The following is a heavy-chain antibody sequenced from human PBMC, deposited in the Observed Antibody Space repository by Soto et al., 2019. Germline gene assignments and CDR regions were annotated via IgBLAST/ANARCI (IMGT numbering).Heavy chain of an antibody. CDR1: GYTFTSYG. Sequence: VASVKVSCKASGYTFTSYGISWVRQAPGQGLEWMGWISAYNGNTNYAQKLQGRVTMTTDTSTSTAYMELRSLRSDDTAVYYCARDLLGYCSGGSCPGEDWFDPWGQGTLVTVSS. CDR2: ISAYNGNT. V-gene: IGHV1-18*04. CDR3: ARDLLGYCSGGSCPGEDWFDP. J-gene: IGHJ5*02. D-gene: IGHD2-15*01.